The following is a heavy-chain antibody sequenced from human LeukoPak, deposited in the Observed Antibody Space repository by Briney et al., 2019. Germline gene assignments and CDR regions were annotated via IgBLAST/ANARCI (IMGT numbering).Heavy chain of an antibody. J-gene: IGHJ4*02. CDR1: GFTFSSYA. CDR2: ISGSGGST. V-gene: IGHV3-23*01. D-gene: IGHD3-10*01. CDR3: AKDRITMVRGVRGSFDY. Sequence: GESLRLSCAASGFTFSSYAMSWVRQAPGKGLEWVSAISGSGGSTYYADSVKGRFTISRDNSKNTLYLQMNSLRAEDTAVYYCAKDRITMVRGVRGSFDYWGQGTLVTVSS.